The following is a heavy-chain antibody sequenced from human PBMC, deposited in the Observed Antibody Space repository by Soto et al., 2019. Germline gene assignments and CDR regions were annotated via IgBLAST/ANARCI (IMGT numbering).Heavy chain of an antibody. CDR2: IYWDDDE. CDR3: AHGSCSSADCYPNPYLDY. J-gene: IGHJ4*02. V-gene: IGHV2-5*02. Sequence: QITLKESGPPLVKPTQTLTLTCTFSGFSLSTTAEGVGWIRQPPGKALEWLALIYWDDDERYSPSLKSRLTITKDTSKNQVVLTMTNVDPVDTATYYCAHGSCSSADCYPNPYLDYWGQGILVNVSS. D-gene: IGHD2-2*01. CDR1: GFSLSTTAEG.